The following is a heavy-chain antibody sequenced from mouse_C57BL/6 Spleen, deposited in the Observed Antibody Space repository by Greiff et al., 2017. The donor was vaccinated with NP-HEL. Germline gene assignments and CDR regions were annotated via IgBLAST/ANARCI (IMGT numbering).Heavy chain of an antibody. Sequence: QVTLKVSGPGLLQSSQTLSLTCSFSGFSLSTSGMGVCWIRQPSGLGLEWLAHIYWVDDKRYNPSLKSRLTISKDTSRNQVFLKITSVDTADTATDYCARVTTVVYFDYWGQGTTLTVSS. CDR1: GFSLSTSGMG. V-gene: IGHV8-12*01. D-gene: IGHD1-1*01. CDR2: IYWVDDK. J-gene: IGHJ2*01. CDR3: ARVTTVVYFDY.